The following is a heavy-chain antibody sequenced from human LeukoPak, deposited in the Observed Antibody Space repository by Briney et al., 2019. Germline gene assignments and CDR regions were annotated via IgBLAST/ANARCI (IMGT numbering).Heavy chain of an antibody. Sequence: GGSLRLSCAASGFTSSSYAMHWVRQAPGKGLEWVAVISYDGSNKYYADSVKGRFTISRDNSKNTLYLQMNSLRAEDTAVYYCARVGGIAAAVGAFDIWGQGTMVTVSS. CDR1: GFTSSSYA. CDR2: ISYDGSNK. V-gene: IGHV3-30*04. J-gene: IGHJ3*02. D-gene: IGHD6-13*01. CDR3: ARVGGIAAAVGAFDI.